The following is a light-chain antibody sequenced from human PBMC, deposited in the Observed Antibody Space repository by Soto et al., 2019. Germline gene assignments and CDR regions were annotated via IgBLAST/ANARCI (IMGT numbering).Light chain of an antibody. CDR3: QQYGSSHPKT. CDR1: QSVSNY. J-gene: IGKJ1*01. V-gene: IGKV3-20*01. CDR2: GAS. Sequence: EIVMTQSPATLSVSPGERVTLSCRASQSVSNYLAWYQQKPGQAPRLLIYGASSRATGIPDRFSGSGSGTDFTLTISRLEPEDFAVYYCQQYGSSHPKTFGQGTKVDIK.